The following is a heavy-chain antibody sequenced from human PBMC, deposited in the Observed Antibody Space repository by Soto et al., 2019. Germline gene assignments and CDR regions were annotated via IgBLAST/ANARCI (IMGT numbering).Heavy chain of an antibody. CDR1: GGSVSSGSYY. Sequence: PTETLYLNCTVSGGSVSSGSYYWSWIRQPPGKGLEWIGYIYYSGSTNYNPSLKSRVTISVDTSKNQFSLKLSSVTAADTAVYYCARARGYCGGDCYSRGSYWYFDLWGRGTLVTVSS. CDR2: IYYSGST. J-gene: IGHJ2*01. CDR3: ARARGYCGGDCYSRGSYWYFDL. D-gene: IGHD2-21*02. V-gene: IGHV4-61*01.